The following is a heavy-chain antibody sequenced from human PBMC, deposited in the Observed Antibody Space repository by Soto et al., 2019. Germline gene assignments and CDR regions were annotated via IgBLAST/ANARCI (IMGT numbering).Heavy chain of an antibody. J-gene: IGHJ6*02. V-gene: IGHV1-18*01. Sequence: ASVKVSCKASGYTFTSYGISWVRQAPGQGLEWMGWISAYNGNTNYAQKLQGRVTMNTDTSTSTAYMELRSLRSDDTAVYYCARVKRAGYCSSTSCPLRGLYYYYGMDVWGQGTTVTVSS. CDR2: ISAYNGNT. D-gene: IGHD2-2*01. CDR1: GYTFTSYG. CDR3: ARVKRAGYCSSTSCPLRGLYYYYGMDV.